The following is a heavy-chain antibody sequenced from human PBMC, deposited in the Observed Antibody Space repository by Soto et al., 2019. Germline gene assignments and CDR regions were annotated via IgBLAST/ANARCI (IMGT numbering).Heavy chain of an antibody. D-gene: IGHD6-13*01. Sequence: SETLSLTCTVSGGSISSSSYYWGWIRQPPGKGLEWIGSIYYSGSTYYNPSLKSRVTISVDTSKNQFSLKLSSVTAADTAVYYCARPYAGNYYYYMDVWGKGTTVTVSS. CDR1: GGSISSSSYY. V-gene: IGHV4-39*01. CDR2: IYYSGST. J-gene: IGHJ6*03. CDR3: ARPYAGNYYYYMDV.